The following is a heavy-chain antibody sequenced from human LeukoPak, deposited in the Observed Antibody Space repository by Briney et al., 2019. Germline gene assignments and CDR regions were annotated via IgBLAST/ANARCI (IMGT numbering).Heavy chain of an antibody. CDR1: GYTFIDHH. CDR2: IHPNGHDT. J-gene: IGHJ4*02. Sequence: ASVKVSCRASGYTFIDHHILWVRQAPGQGLEWMGWIHPNGHDTKYAQKFQGRMTMTTDTSISTAYMELNRVTSDDTAVYYCSGHYGPGPVWGQGTLITASS. D-gene: IGHD3-10*01. V-gene: IGHV1-2*02. CDR3: SGHYGPGPV.